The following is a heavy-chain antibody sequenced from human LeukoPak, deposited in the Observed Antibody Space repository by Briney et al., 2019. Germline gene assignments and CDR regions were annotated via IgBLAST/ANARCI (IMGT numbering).Heavy chain of an antibody. D-gene: IGHD3-10*01. CDR2: IIPIFGTA. Sequence: SVRVSCKASGGTFSSYAISWVRQAPGQGLEWMGGIIPIFGTANYAQKFQGRVTITADESTSTAYMALSRLRSEETAVYYCARGDRGYYFDYWGQGTLVTVSS. J-gene: IGHJ4*02. V-gene: IGHV1-69*13. CDR3: ARGDRGYYFDY. CDR1: GGTFSSYA.